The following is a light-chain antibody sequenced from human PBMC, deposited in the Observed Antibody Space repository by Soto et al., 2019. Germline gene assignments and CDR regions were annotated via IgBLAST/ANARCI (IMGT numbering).Light chain of an antibody. J-gene: IGKJ2*01. CDR2: AAS. V-gene: IGKV1-39*01. CDR1: QSIISY. CDR3: QQTYIIPYT. Sequence: DIQMTQSPSSLSVSVGDRVTITCRASQSIISYLNWFQQKPGKAPKVLIYAASSLQSGVPSRFSGSGSGTDFTLTISSLQPEDFATYFCQQTYIIPYTFAQGTKLEIK.